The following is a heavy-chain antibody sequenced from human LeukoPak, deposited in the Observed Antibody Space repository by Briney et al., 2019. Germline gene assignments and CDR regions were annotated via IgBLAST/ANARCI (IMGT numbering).Heavy chain of an antibody. V-gene: IGHV1-2*02. CDR2: INPNSGGT. Sequence: ASVKVSCKASGYTFTGYYMHWVRQAPGQGLEWMGWINPNSGGTNYAQKFQGRVTMTTDTSTSTAYMELRSLRSDDTAVYYCARGGQNYYYYYGMDVWGQGTMVTVSS. J-gene: IGHJ6*02. CDR1: GYTFTGYY. CDR3: ARGGQNYYYYYGMDV.